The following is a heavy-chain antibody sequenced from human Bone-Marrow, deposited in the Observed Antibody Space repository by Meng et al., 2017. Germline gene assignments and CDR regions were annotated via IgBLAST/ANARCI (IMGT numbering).Heavy chain of an antibody. CDR2: IYYSGST. CDR1: GGSISSGGYY. D-gene: IGHD1-26*01. CDR3: ARVGYSGSRVTSYYFDY. V-gene: IGHV4-31*01. J-gene: IGHJ4*02. Sequence: GHLHEWGPGLVKPSQTLPLPCTVSGGSISSGGYYWSWIRQHPGKGLEWIGYIYYSGSTYYNPSLKSLVTISVDTSKNQFSLKLSSVTAADTAVYYCARVGYSGSRVTSYYFDYWGQGTLVTVSS.